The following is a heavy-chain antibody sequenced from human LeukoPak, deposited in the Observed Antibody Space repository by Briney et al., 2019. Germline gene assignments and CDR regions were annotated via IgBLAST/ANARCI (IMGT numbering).Heavy chain of an antibody. D-gene: IGHD1-26*01. CDR1: GFTFTTYW. CDR3: ARDKIVGATTGSYFDL. J-gene: IGHJ2*01. CDR2: INQDGSEK. Sequence: GGSLRLSCAASGFTFTTYWMSWVRQAPGKGLEWVANINQDGSEKYYVDSMKGRFTISRDNTKNSLYLQMNSLRAEDTAVYYFARDKIVGATTGSYFDLWGRGTLVTVSS. V-gene: IGHV3-7*01.